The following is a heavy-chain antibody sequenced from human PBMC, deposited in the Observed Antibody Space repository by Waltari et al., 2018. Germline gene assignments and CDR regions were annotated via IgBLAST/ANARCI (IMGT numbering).Heavy chain of an antibody. D-gene: IGHD5-12*01. V-gene: IGHV4-59*08. J-gene: IGHJ4*02. CDR3: ARQRAPRDGYNPYFDY. CDR2: IYYSGST. CDR1: GGSISSYY. Sequence: QVQLQESGPGLVKPSETLSLTCTVSGGSISSYYWSWIRPPPGKGLEWIGYIYYSGSTNYNPSLKSRVTISVDTSKNQFSLKLSSVTAADTAVYYCARQRAPRDGYNPYFDYWGQGTLVTVSS.